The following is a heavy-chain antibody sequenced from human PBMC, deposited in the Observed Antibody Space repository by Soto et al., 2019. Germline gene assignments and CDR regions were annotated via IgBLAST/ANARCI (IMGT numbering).Heavy chain of an antibody. CDR2: IWYDGSNK. CDR3: ARDIYYYDSSGYLTPKNQDY. Sequence: GGSLRLSCAASGFTFSSYGMHWVRQAPGKGLEWVAVIWYDGSNKYYADSVKGRFTISRDNSKNTLYLQMNSLRAEDTAVYYCARDIYYYDSSGYLTPKNQDYWGQGTLVTVSS. D-gene: IGHD3-22*01. CDR1: GFTFSSYG. V-gene: IGHV3-33*01. J-gene: IGHJ4*02.